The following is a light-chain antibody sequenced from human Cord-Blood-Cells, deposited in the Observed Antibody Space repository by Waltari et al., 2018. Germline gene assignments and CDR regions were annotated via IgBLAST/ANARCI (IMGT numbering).Light chain of an antibody. V-gene: IGKV3-11*01. CDR1: QSVSSY. J-gene: IGKJ3*01. CDR2: DAS. CDR3: QQRSNCLFT. Sequence: ELVLPQSPATLSLSPGERDTLSRRASQSVSSYLAWYQQKPGQAPRLLIYDASNRATGIPARFSGSGSGTDFTLTISSLEPDDFAVYYCQQRSNCLFTFGPGTKVDIK.